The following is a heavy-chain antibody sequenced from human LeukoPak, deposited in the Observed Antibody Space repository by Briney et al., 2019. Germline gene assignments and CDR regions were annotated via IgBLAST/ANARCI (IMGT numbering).Heavy chain of an antibody. D-gene: IGHD2-2*01. CDR2: ISSSSGTI. J-gene: IGHJ6*03. V-gene: IGHV3-48*04. CDR1: GFTFSVYS. CDR3: ARELEVPAAAPDYYYYYYIDV. Sequence: GGSLRLSCAASGFTFSVYSMNWVRQAPGKGLEWVSYISSSSGTIYYADSVKGRITISRDNVENSLHLQMNSLRVEDTAVYYCARELEVPAAAPDYYYYYYIDVWGKGTTVTVSS.